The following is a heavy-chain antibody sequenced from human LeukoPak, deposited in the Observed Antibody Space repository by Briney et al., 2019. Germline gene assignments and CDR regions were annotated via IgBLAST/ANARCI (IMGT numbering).Heavy chain of an antibody. D-gene: IGHD5-18*01. CDR1: GYTFTSYY. J-gene: IGHJ4*02. V-gene: IGHV1-2*02. Sequence: ASVKVSCEASGYTFTSYYMHWVRQAPGQGLEWMGWINPNSGGTNYAQKFQGRVTMTRDTSISTAYMELSRLRSDDTAVYYCARGVVGTAMDAFDYWGQGTLVTVSS. CDR3: ARGVVGTAMDAFDY. CDR2: INPNSGGT.